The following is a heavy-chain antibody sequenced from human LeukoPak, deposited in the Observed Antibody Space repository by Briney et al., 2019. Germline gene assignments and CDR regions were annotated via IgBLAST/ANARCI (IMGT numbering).Heavy chain of an antibody. CDR2: ISGSGGST. CDR1: GFTFSSYA. D-gene: IGHD5-12*01. J-gene: IGHJ4*02. CDR3: AKRVRYSGYGRIDY. Sequence: GGSLRLSCAASGFTFSSYAMSWVRQAPGKGLEWVSAISGSGGSTYYADSVKGRFTISRDNSKSTLYLQMNSLRAEDTAVYYCAKRVRYSGYGRIDYWGQGTLVTVSS. V-gene: IGHV3-23*01.